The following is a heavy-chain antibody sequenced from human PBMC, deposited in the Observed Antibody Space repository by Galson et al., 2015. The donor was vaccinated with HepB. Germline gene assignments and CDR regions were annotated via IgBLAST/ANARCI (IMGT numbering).Heavy chain of an antibody. D-gene: IGHD6-19*01. Sequence: SLRLSCAASGFTFSSYSMNWVRQAPGKGLEWVSYISSSSSTIYYADSVKGRFTISRDNAKNSLYLQMNSLRAEDTAVYYCARGKGIAVAGALDYWGQGTLVTVSS. CDR1: GFTFSSYS. CDR3: ARGKGIAVAGALDY. CDR2: ISSSSSTI. J-gene: IGHJ4*02. V-gene: IGHV3-48*01.